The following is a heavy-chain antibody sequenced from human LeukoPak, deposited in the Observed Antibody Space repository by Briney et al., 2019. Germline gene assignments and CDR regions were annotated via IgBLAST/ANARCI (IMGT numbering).Heavy chain of an antibody. J-gene: IGHJ4*02. D-gene: IGHD3-16*01. CDR2: IYYSGST. Sequence: PSETLSLTCTVSGGSISSSTYYWGWIRQPPGKGLEWIGSIYYSGSTYYNPSLKSRVPISVDTSKNQFYLKLSSVTAADTAVYYCASPGGGPTDYWGQGTLVTVSS. V-gene: IGHV4-39*01. CDR1: GGSISSSTYY. CDR3: ASPGGGPTDY.